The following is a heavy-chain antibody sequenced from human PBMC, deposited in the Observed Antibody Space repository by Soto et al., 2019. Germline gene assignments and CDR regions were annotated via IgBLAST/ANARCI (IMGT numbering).Heavy chain of an antibody. D-gene: IGHD2-2*01. J-gene: IGHJ3*02. CDR3: AHRLRRGVDCSSTSCYRAGDAFDI. Sequence: SGPTLVKPTQTLTLTCTFSGFSLSTSGVGVGWIRQPPGKALEWLALIYWDDDKRYSPSLKSRLTITKDTSKNQVVLTMTNMDPVDTATYYCAHRLRRGVDCSSTSCYRAGDAFDIWGQGTMVTVSS. CDR1: GFSLSTSGVG. CDR2: IYWDDDK. V-gene: IGHV2-5*02.